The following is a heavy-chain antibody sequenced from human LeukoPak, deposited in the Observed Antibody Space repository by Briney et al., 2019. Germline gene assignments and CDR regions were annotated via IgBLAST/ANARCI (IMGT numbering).Heavy chain of an antibody. Sequence: ASVKVSCKASGYTFTSYYMHWVRQAPGQGLEWMGVINPSGGSTNYAQKFQGRVTMTRDTSTSTVYMELRSLRSEDTAEYYCARHLNYYLDYWGQGTLVTVSS. J-gene: IGHJ4*02. CDR2: INPSGGST. CDR3: ARHLNYYLDY. D-gene: IGHD3-10*01. CDR1: GYTFTSYY. V-gene: IGHV1-46*01.